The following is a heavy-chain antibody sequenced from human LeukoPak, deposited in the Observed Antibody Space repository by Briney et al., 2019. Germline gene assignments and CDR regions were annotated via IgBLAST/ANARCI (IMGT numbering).Heavy chain of an antibody. CDR1: GGSISSYY. V-gene: IGHV4-59*01. D-gene: IGHD2-8*01. CDR3: ARRINGKPYFDY. CDR2: IYSSGST. Sequence: SETLSLTRTVSGGSISSYYWNWIRQPPGKGLEWIGYIYSSGSTSYNPSLKSRVTMSIDTSKNQFSLKLSSVTAADTAVYYCARRINGKPYFDYWGQGILVTVSS. J-gene: IGHJ4*02.